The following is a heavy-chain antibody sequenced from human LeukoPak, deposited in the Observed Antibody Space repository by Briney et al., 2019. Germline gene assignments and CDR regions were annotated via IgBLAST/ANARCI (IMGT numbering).Heavy chain of an antibody. CDR3: ARERDYYGSGSLDY. CDR2: INSDGSST. Sequence: GGSLRLSCAASGFTFSSFGMSWVRQAPGKGLVWVSRINSDGSSTSYADSVKGRFTISRDNAKNSLYLQMNSLRAEDTALYYCARERDYYGSGSLDYWGQGTLVTVSS. J-gene: IGHJ4*02. CDR1: GFTFSSFG. D-gene: IGHD3-10*01. V-gene: IGHV3-74*01.